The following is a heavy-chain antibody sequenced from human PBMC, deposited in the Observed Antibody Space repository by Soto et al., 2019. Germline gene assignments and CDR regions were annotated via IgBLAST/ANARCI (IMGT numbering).Heavy chain of an antibody. Sequence: PRGSLRLSCAASGFTFSSYAMSWVRQAPGKGLEWVSAISGSGGSTYYADSVKGRFTISRDNSKNTLYLQMNSLRAGDTAVYYLEKTHSSGSTGYWGQGTMVAVYS. J-gene: IGHJ4*02. CDR3: EKTHSSGSTGY. D-gene: IGHD3-22*01. V-gene: IGHV3-23*01. CDR1: GFTFSSYA. CDR2: ISGSGGST.